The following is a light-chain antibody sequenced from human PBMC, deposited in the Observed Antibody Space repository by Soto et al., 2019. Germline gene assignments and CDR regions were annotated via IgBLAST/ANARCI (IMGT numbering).Light chain of an antibody. Sequence: EIVMTQSPATLSLSPWERATLSCRASQSVSNSYLAWYQQKPGQAPRLLIYDASNRATGIPARFSGSGSGTDFTLTISSLEPEDFAVYYCQQRNNWPITFGQGTRLEI. CDR1: QSVSNSY. CDR3: QQRNNWPIT. CDR2: DAS. J-gene: IGKJ5*01. V-gene: IGKV3-11*01.